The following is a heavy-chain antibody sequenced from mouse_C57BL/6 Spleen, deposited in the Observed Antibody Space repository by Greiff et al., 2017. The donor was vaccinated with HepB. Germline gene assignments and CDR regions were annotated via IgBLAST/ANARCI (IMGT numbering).Heavy chain of an antibody. CDR3: ARGVVTTVDY. CDR1: GYTFTSYW. V-gene: IGHV1-69*01. CDR2: IDPSDSYT. J-gene: IGHJ2*01. D-gene: IGHD2-2*01. Sequence: QVQLQQPGAELVMPGASVKLSCKASGYTFTSYWMHWVKQRPGQGLEWIGEIDPSDSYTNYNQKFKGKSTLTVDKSSRTAYMQLSSLTSEDSAVYYCARGVVTTVDYWGQGTTLTVSS.